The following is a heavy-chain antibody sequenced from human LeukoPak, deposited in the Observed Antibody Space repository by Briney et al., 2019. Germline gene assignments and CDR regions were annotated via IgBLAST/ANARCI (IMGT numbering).Heavy chain of an antibody. Sequence: SETLSLTCTVSGGSISSSSYYWGWIRQPPGKGLEWIGYIYYSGSTNYNPSLKSRVTISVDTSKNQFSLKLSSVTAADTAVYYCARVGDCGGDCSHFDYWGQGTLVTVSS. CDR3: ARVGDCGGDCSHFDY. CDR2: IYYSGST. J-gene: IGHJ4*02. CDR1: GGSISSSSYY. V-gene: IGHV4-61*05. D-gene: IGHD2-21*02.